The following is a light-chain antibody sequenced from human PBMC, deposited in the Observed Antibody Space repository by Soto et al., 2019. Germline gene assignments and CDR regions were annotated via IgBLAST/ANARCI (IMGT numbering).Light chain of an antibody. Sequence: QSVLTQPPSVSAAPGQKVTISCSGSSSNIGKNYVSWYRHLRGTAPKLLIYDNNKRPSGIPDRFSGSKSGTSATLGITGLQTGDEADYYCGTWDSSLSAAIFGGGTKLTVL. V-gene: IGLV1-51*01. J-gene: IGLJ2*01. CDR2: DNN. CDR3: GTWDSSLSAAI. CDR1: SSNIGKNY.